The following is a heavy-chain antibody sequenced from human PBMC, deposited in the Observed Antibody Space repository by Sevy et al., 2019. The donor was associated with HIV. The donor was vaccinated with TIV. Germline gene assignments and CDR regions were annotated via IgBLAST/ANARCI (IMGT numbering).Heavy chain of an antibody. J-gene: IGHJ4*02. CDR3: VRDALGSVDF. Sequence: GGSLRLSCSASGFTFNTYAMHWVRQAPDKGLECVSVVSRDEKTINYADSVKGRFTISRDNSRNILYLQMNNLRIEDTAVYYCVRDALGSVDFWGQGSLVTVSS. D-gene: IGHD6-19*01. CDR2: VSRDEKTI. CDR1: GFTFNTYA. V-gene: IGHV3-30*04.